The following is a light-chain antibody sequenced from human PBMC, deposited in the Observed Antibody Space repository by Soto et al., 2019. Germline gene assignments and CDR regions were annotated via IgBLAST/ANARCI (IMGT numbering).Light chain of an antibody. Sequence: EIVLTQSPGTLSLSPGERATLSCRASQTISGTYVAWYQQKPAQAPRLLIYGASSRATGIPDRFSGSGSGTDFTLTISRLEPEDLAVYYCQQYGSSPLTFGGGTKVEIK. J-gene: IGKJ4*01. V-gene: IGKV3-20*01. CDR2: GAS. CDR1: QTISGTY. CDR3: QQYGSSPLT.